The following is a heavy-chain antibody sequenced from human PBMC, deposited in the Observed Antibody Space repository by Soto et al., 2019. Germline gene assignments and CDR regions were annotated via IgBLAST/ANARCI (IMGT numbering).Heavy chain of an antibody. Sequence: LSLTCTASGGSISSDDYYWSWIRQAPGRGLEWIGYIHSSGSIYYNPSLKSRATMSIDTAGNQFSLKVSSVTVADTAVYYCARDLDGLHDDTSGPFPRPGWGQGTLVTVSS. D-gene: IGHD3-22*01. CDR1: GGSISSDDYY. CDR3: ARDLDGLHDDTSGPFPRPG. J-gene: IGHJ1*01. V-gene: IGHV4-30-4*01. CDR2: IHSSGSI.